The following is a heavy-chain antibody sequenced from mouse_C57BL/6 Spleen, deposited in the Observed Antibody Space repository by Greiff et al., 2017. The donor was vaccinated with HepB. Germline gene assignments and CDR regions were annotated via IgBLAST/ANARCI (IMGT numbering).Heavy chain of an antibody. CDR1: GYTFTDYN. D-gene: IGHD2-14*01. CDR3: ARGAYNNLGRGMGY. J-gene: IGHJ4*01. V-gene: IGHV1-18*01. Sequence: VQLQQPGPELVKPGASVKIPCKASGYTFTDYNMDWVKQSHGKSLEWIGDINPNNGGTIYNQKFKGKATLTVDKSSSTAYMELRSLTSEDTAVYYCARGAYNNLGRGMGYWGQKASVTLSS. CDR2: INPNNGGT.